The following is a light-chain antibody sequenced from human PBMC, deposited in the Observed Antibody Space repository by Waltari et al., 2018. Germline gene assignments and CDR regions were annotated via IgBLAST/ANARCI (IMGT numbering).Light chain of an antibody. CDR3: QSYDSDEGVV. CDR1: SDSIASNY. J-gene: IGLJ2*01. V-gene: IGLV6-57*03. CDR2: EDN. Sequence: SLLTQPQSVSESPGKTVTISCTRTSDSIASNYVQWYQQRPGSAPTTLIFEDNQRPSGLPDRFSGPIDSSSNSASLTISGLQTEDEALYYCQSYDSDEGVVFGGGTKLTVL.